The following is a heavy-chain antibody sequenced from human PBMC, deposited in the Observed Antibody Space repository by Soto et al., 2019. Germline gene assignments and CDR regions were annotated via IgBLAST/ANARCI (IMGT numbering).Heavy chain of an antibody. J-gene: IGHJ4*02. CDR3: ARDPTSSYCGGDCYPDLAY. V-gene: IGHV3-30-3*01. D-gene: IGHD2-21*02. Sequence: PGGSLRLSCAASGFTFSSYAMHWVRQAPGKGLEWVAVISYDGSNKYYADSVKGRFTISRDNSKNTLYLQMNSLRAEDTAVYYCARDPTSSYCGGDCYPDLAYWGQGTLVTVSS. CDR2: ISYDGSNK. CDR1: GFTFSSYA.